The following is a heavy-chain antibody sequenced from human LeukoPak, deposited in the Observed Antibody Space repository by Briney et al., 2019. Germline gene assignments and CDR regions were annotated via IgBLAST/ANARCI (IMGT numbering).Heavy chain of an antibody. Sequence: SETLSLTCTVSGGSISSYYWSWIRQPPGKGLEWIGYIYYSGSTNYNPSLKSRVTISVDTSKNQFSLKLSSVTAADTAVYYCARRGSSSGERWFDPWGQGILVTVSS. CDR1: GGSISSYY. J-gene: IGHJ5*02. V-gene: IGHV4-59*08. D-gene: IGHD6-6*01. CDR3: ARRGSSSGERWFDP. CDR2: IYYSGST.